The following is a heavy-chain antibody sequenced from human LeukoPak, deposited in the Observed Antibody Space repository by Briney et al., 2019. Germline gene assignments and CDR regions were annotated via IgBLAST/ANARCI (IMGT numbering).Heavy chain of an antibody. CDR3: AGAYGGYSSSPYNWLDP. CDR1: GGSISSYH. V-gene: IGHV4-59*01. D-gene: IGHD6-6*01. Sequence: ASETLSLTCTVSGGSISSYHWSWIRQSPGKGLEWIGYIYYSGSTNYNPSLKSRVTISLGTSKNQFSLKLISVTAADTAVYYCAGAYGGYSSSPYNWLDPWGQGTLVTVSS. J-gene: IGHJ5*02. CDR2: IYYSGST.